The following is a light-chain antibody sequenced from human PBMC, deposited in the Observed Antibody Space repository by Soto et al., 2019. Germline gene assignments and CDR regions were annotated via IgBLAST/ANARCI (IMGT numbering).Light chain of an antibody. Sequence: QSVLTQPRSVSGSLGQSVTISCTGTISDVAGYNYVSWYQHHPGKAPKLLISDVTKRPSWVPDRFSGSKSGSTASLTISELQAEDEADYYCSSYAGSNNLVFGGGTKVTVL. CDR3: SSYAGSNNLV. CDR2: DVT. J-gene: IGLJ2*01. V-gene: IGLV2-11*01. CDR1: ISDVAGYNY.